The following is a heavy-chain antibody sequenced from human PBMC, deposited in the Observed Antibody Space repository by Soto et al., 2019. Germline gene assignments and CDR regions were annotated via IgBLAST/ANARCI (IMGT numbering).Heavy chain of an antibody. CDR2: ISSSSSYT. V-gene: IGHV3-11*06. CDR1: GFTFSDYY. Sequence: GGSLRLSCAASGFTFSDYYMSWIRQAPGKGLEWVSYISSSSSYTNYADSVKGRFTISRDNAKNSLYLQMNSLGAEDTAVYYCARDRGLGVYAITYGMDVWGQGTTVTVSS. CDR3: ARDRGLGVYAITYGMDV. D-gene: IGHD2-8*02. J-gene: IGHJ6*02.